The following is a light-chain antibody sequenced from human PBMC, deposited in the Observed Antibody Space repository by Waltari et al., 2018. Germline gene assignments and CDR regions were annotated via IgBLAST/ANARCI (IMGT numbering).Light chain of an antibody. CDR3: QQYYSTPFT. J-gene: IGKJ3*01. Sequence: DIVMTQSPDSLAVSLGERATINCKSSQSVLYSSNNKNYLAWYQQKPGQHPKLLFYWASTRESGVPGRVSVSGSVTDFTLTISSRQAEDVAVYYCQQYYSTPFTFGPGTKVDIK. CDR1: QSVLYSSNNKNY. CDR2: WAS. V-gene: IGKV4-1*01.